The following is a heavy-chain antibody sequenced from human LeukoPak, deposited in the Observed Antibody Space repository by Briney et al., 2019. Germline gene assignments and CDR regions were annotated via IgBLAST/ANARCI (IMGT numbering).Heavy chain of an antibody. D-gene: IGHD3-22*01. V-gene: IGHV1-58*02. CDR3: AAADYYDSSGYYPYAFHI. Sequence: ASVEVSCKASGFTFTRSAMQWVRQARGQRLEWIGWIVVGSGNTNYAQKFQERVTITRDMSTSTAYMELSSLRSEDTAVYFCAAADYYDSSGYYPYAFHIWGQGTMVTVSS. J-gene: IGHJ3*02. CDR2: IVVGSGNT. CDR1: GFTFTRSA.